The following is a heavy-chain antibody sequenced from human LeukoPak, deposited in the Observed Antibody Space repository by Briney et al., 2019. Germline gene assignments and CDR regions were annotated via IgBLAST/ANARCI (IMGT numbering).Heavy chain of an antibody. CDR1: GGSLRGYY. Sequence: PSETLSLTCAVYGGSLRGYYWSWVRQPQGKGLEWIGEINHSGDTNYNPSHKSRVTMSVDTSKSQFSLKLTSVTAADTAMYYCASPTGEAARWGQGTLVTVSS. CDR2: INHSGDT. V-gene: IGHV4-34*01. D-gene: IGHD7-27*01. J-gene: IGHJ4*02. CDR3: ASPTGEAAR.